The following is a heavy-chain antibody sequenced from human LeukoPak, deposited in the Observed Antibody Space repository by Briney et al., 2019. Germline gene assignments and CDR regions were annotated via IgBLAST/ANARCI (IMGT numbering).Heavy chain of an antibody. V-gene: IGHV3-23*01. CDR2: VTSGSGVNT. Sequence: GGSLRLSCAASGFTFSTYAMSWVRQAPGKGLEWVSTVTSGSGVNTYYADSVKGRFTLSRDNSRNTLYLQMNSLRAEDTAVYHCGRDCTGGTCHSGYWGQGTLVTVSS. CDR1: GFTFSTYA. CDR3: GRDCTGGTCHSGY. D-gene: IGHD2-15*01. J-gene: IGHJ4*02.